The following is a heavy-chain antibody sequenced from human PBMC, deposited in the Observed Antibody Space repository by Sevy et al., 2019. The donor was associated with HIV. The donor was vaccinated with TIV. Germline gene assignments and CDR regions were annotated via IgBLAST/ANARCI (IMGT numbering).Heavy chain of an antibody. J-gene: IGHJ4*02. CDR2: IRSKEYGGAT. CDR1: GFTVGDYA. D-gene: IGHD3-22*01. V-gene: IGHV3-49*03. Sequence: GGSLRLSCTGSGFTVGDYAMSWFRQAPGMGLEWVGFIRSKEYGGATENAASVKGKFTISRDDSKSIADLQMNSLKTEDTAVYYCTRGYYYDSSGYSDYWGQGTLVTVSS. CDR3: TRGYYYDSSGYSDY.